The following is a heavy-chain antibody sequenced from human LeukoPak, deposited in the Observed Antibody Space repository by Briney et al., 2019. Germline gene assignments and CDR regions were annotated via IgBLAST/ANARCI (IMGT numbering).Heavy chain of an antibody. CDR3: AGANHDSSGYNWFDP. D-gene: IGHD3-22*01. V-gene: IGHV4-34*01. J-gene: IGHJ5*02. CDR1: GGSFSGYY. CDR2: INHSGST. Sequence: SETLSLTCAVYGGSFSGYYWSWIRQPPGKGLEWIGEINHSGSTNYNPSLKSRVTISVDTSKNQFSLKLSSVTAADTAVYYCAGANHDSSGYNWFDPWGQGTLVTVSS.